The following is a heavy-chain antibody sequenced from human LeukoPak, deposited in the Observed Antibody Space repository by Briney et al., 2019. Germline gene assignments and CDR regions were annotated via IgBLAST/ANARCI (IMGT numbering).Heavy chain of an antibody. CDR2: INHSGST. J-gene: IGHJ4*02. CDR3: ARGGYCSGGSCYTMYYFDY. D-gene: IGHD2-15*01. V-gene: IGHV4-34*01. CDR1: GGSFSGYY. Sequence: PSETLSLTCAVYGGSFSGYYWSWIRQPPGKGLEWIGEINHSGSTNYNPSLKSRVTISVDTSKNQFSLKLSSVTAADTAVYYSARGGYCSGGSCYTMYYFDYWGQGTLVTVSS.